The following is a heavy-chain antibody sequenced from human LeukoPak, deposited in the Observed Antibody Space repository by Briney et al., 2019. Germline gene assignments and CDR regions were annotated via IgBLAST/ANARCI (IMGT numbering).Heavy chain of an antibody. D-gene: IGHD3-10*01. CDR1: GFTFSSYA. Sequence: GGSLRLSCAASGFTFSSYAMSWVRQAPGKGLEWVSAISGSGGSTYYADSVKGRFTISRDNSKNTLYLQMNSLRAEDTAVYYCARDRGGSGNWFDTWGQGTLVTVSS. V-gene: IGHV3-23*01. CDR2: ISGSGGST. CDR3: ARDRGGSGNWFDT. J-gene: IGHJ5*02.